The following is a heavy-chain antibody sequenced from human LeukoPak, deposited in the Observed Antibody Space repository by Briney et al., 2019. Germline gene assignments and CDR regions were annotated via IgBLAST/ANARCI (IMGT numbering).Heavy chain of an antibody. J-gene: IGHJ4*02. CDR2: IYYSGST. CDR1: GGSISSSSYY. CDR3: ARVWAGDDISTFFDY. V-gene: IGHV4-39*07. Sequence: PSETLSLTCTVSGGSISSSSYYWGWIRQPPGKGLEWIGSIYYSGSTYYNPSLKSRVTISVDTSKNQFSLKLSSVTAADTAVYYCARVWAGDDISTFFDYWGQGTLVTVSS. D-gene: IGHD3-9*01.